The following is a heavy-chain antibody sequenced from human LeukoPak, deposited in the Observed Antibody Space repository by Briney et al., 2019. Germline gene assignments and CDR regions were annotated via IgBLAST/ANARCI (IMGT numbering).Heavy chain of an antibody. CDR3: ARHIGVPWIQLWSRFDY. CDR2: INHSGST. V-gene: IGHV4-34*01. Sequence: SETLSLTCAVYGGSFSGYYWSWIRQPPGKGLEWIGEINHSGSTNYNPSLKSRVTISVDTSKNQFSLKLSSVTAADTAVYYCARHIGVPWIQLWSRFDYWGQGTLVTVSS. J-gene: IGHJ4*02. CDR1: GGSFSGYY. D-gene: IGHD5-18*01.